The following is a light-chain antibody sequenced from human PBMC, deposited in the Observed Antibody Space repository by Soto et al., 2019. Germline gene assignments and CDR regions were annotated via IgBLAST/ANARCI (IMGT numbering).Light chain of an antibody. J-gene: IGKJ1*01. CDR3: QQYGSSPLT. V-gene: IGKV3-20*01. CDR1: QSVSSSY. Sequence: EIGLTQSPGTLSLSPGERATLSCRASQSVSSSYLAWYQQKPGQAPRLLIYGASSRATGNPDRFSGSGSGADFYLSISRLEPEDYAVYYCQQYGSSPLTFGQGTKVDIK. CDR2: GAS.